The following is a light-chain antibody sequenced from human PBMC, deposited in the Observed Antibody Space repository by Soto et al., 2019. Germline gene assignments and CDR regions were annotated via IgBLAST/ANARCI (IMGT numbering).Light chain of an antibody. V-gene: IGKV3-15*01. J-gene: IGKJ2*01. CDR2: GAS. CDR1: QSVSSN. CDR3: QPYNNWPQT. Sequence: EIVMTQSPATLSVSPGERATLSCRASQSVSSNLACYQQKPGQAPMLLIYGASTRATGIPAWFSGSGSGTEFTLTISSLQSEDVSVYYCQPYNNWPQTFGQGTKLEIK.